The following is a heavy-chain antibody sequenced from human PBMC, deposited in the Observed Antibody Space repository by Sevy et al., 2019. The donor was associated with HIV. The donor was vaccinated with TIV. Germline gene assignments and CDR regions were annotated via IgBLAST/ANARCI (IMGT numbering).Heavy chain of an antibody. Sequence: GGFLRLSCAASGFTFSSYAMSWVRQAPGKGLEWISAISGSGGSTYYADSVKGRFTISRDNSKNTLYLQMNSLRAEDTVAYYCAENYYDSSGYPGHWGQGTLVTVSS. V-gene: IGHV3-23*01. J-gene: IGHJ4*02. CDR1: GFTFSSYA. CDR2: ISGSGGST. D-gene: IGHD3-22*01. CDR3: AENYYDSSGYPGH.